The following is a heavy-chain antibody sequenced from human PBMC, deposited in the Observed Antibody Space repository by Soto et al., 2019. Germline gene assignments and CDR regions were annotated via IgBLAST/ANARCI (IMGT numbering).Heavy chain of an antibody. J-gene: IGHJ4*02. CDR3: ANSGEYSSGWYRGYLDY. Sequence: QVNLVESGGGVVQPGRSLRLSCAASGFTFNTYGMHWVRQAPGKGLEWVAVISYDGSKNNYAESVKGRFIISRDNSKNTLYLQMNSLRAEDTAVYYCANSGEYSSGWYRGYLDYWGQGTLVTVSS. V-gene: IGHV3-30*18. D-gene: IGHD6-19*01. CDR1: GFTFNTYG. CDR2: ISYDGSKN.